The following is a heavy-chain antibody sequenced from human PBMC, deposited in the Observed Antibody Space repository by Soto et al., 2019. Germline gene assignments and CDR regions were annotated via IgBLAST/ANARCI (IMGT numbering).Heavy chain of an antibody. D-gene: IGHD4-17*01. CDR3: ARIATVTTHYYYYYMDV. CDR2: INHSGST. V-gene: IGHV4-34*01. CDR1: GGSFSGYY. J-gene: IGHJ6*03. Sequence: SETLSLTCAVYGGSFSGYYGSWIRQPPGKGLEWIGEINHSGSTNYNPSLKSRVTISVDTSKNQFSLKLSSVTAADTAVYYCARIATVTTHYYYYYMDVWGKGTTVTVSS.